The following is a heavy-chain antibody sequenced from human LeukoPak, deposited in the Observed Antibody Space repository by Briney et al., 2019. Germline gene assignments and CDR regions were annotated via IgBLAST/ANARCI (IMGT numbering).Heavy chain of an antibody. CDR3: ARDRTGSTSLNWFDP. J-gene: IGHJ5*02. CDR2: INPNSGGT. Sequence: SVKVSCKASRYTFTGYYMHWVRQAPGQGLEWMGWINPNSGGTNYAQKFQGRVTMTRDTSISTAYLKLSRLSSDDTAVYYCARDRTGSTSLNWFDPWGQGTLVTVSS. D-gene: IGHD2-2*01. V-gene: IGHV1-2*02. CDR1: RYTFTGYY.